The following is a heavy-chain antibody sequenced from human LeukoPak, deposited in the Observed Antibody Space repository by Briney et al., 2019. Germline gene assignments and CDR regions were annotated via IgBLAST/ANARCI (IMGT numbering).Heavy chain of an antibody. J-gene: IGHJ6*03. D-gene: IGHD6-13*01. V-gene: IGHV4-59*12. CDR3: ARRAAAGTIYYYYYMDV. CDR1: GASFSSYY. CDR2: IYYSGST. Sequence: SETLSLTCSVSGASFSSYYWSWIRQPPGKGLEWIGSIYYSGSTNYNPSLKSRVTISVDTSKNQFSLKLSSVTAADTAVYYCARRAAAGTIYYYYYMDVWGKGTTVTVSS.